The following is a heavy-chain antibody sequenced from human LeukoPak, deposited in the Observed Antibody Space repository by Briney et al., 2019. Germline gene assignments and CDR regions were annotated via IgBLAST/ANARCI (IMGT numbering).Heavy chain of an antibody. D-gene: IGHD3-16*01. CDR1: GFTFNKYW. Sequence: GGSLRLSCAASGFTFNKYWMTWVRQAPGKGLEWVSSISSRSTYIYHADSVKGRFTISRDNAKNSLFLRMNSLRAEDTAVYFCAKSTRAVMAMMDVWGKGTTVTVSS. CDR2: ISSRSTYI. V-gene: IGHV3-21*01. CDR3: AKSTRAVMAMMDV. J-gene: IGHJ6*04.